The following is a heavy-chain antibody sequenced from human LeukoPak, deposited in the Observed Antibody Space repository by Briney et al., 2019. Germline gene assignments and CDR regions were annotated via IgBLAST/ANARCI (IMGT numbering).Heavy chain of an antibody. V-gene: IGHV1-18*01. D-gene: IGHD6-19*01. CDR1: GYTFTSFG. Sequence: ASVKVSCKASGYTFTSFGISWVRQAPGQGLEWMGWISAYNGNTNYAQKLQGRVTMTTDTSTSTAYMELRSLTSDDTAVYYCARSGSSGWYVGSFDYRGQGTLVTVSS. J-gene: IGHJ4*02. CDR2: ISAYNGNT. CDR3: ARSGSSGWYVGSFDY.